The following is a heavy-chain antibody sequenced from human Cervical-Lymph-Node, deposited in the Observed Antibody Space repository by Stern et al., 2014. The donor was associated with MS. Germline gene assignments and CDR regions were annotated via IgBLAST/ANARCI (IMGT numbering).Heavy chain of an antibody. V-gene: IGHV3-30*18. CDR3: AKDLGGSYYHYYYGMDV. CDR1: GFTFSSYG. Sequence: VQLVESGGGVVQPGSSLRLSCAASGFTFSSYGMHWVRQAPGKGLEWVAVISYDGSNQYYAESVEGRFTISRDNSKNTLYLQMNSLRAEDTAVYYCAKDLGGSYYHYYYGMDVWGQGTTVTVSS. CDR2: ISYDGSNQ. J-gene: IGHJ6*02. D-gene: IGHD1-26*01.